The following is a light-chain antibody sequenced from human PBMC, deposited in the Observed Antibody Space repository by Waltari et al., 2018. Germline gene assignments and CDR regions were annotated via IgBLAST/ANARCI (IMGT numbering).Light chain of an antibody. CDR1: SSDVGFYNY. CDR3: NSYTGSSSWV. V-gene: IGLV2-14*03. Sequence: LTQPASVSGSPGQSITISCTGTSSDVGFYNYVSWYQQYPGKAPKLIIYDVFQRPSGVSNRFSGSKSGNTASLTISGLQTEDEGDYYCNSYTGSSSWVFGGGTKLTVL. CDR2: DVF. J-gene: IGLJ3*02.